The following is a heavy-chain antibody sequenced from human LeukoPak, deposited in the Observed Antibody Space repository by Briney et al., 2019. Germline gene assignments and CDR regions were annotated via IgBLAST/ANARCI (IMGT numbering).Heavy chain of an antibody. J-gene: IGHJ5*02. D-gene: IGHD2-2*01. V-gene: IGHV3-30*03. CDR3: ARDFGTNHWYNWFDL. CDR2: TAYDGTTK. CDR1: GFTLSSYG. Sequence: GSLILSCAASGFTLSSYGMHWVRQAPGKGLEWVAITAYDGTTKYNTNSVKGRFTISRDNSKNTLYLQMNSLRAEDTAVYYCARDFGTNHWYNWFDLWGQGTLVTVSS.